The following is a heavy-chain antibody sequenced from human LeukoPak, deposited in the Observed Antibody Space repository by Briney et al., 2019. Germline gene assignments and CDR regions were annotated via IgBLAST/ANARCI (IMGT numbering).Heavy chain of an antibody. Sequence: GGSLRLSCAASGFTFSSYAMTWVRQAPGKGLEWVTAISAGGGSTYYADSVKGRFTISRDNSKNTLYLQLNSLRAEDTAVYYCAKAGGWTNYFDYWGQGTLVTVSS. CDR1: GFTFSSYA. J-gene: IGHJ4*02. CDR2: ISAGGGST. D-gene: IGHD6-19*01. V-gene: IGHV3-23*01. CDR3: AKAGGWTNYFDY.